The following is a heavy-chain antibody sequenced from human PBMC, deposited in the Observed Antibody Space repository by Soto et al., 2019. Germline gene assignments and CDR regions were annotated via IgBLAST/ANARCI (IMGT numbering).Heavy chain of an antibody. J-gene: IGHJ6*02. CDR2: IKQDGSEK. V-gene: IGHV3-7*01. Sequence: GGSLRLSCAASGFTFSSYWMSWVRQAPGKGPEWVANIKQDGSEKYYVDSVKGRFTIFRDNAKNSLYLQMNSLRAEDTAVYYCARDAGTVTTARYYYGMDVWGQGTTVTVSS. CDR3: ARDAGTVTTARYYYGMDV. D-gene: IGHD4-17*01. CDR1: GFTFSSYW.